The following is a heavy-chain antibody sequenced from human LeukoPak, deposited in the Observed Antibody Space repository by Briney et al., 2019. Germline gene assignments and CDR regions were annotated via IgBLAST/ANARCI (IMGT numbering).Heavy chain of an antibody. CDR2: MSYDGSNK. J-gene: IGHJ4*02. CDR3: AKVKGYYDY. V-gene: IGHV3-30*18. Sequence: GGSLRLSCAASGFTFSSYGMHWVRQAPGKGLEWVAVMSYDGSNKYYADSVKGRFTISRDNSKNTLYLQMNSLRAEDTAVYYCAKVKGYYDYWGQGTLVTVSS. CDR1: GFTFSSYG.